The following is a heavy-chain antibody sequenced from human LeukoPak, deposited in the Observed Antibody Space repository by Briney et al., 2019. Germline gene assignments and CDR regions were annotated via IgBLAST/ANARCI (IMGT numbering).Heavy chain of an antibody. J-gene: IGHJ5*02. D-gene: IGHD2-21*02. CDR1: GGFISSSSYY. V-gene: IGHV4-39*01. Sequence: SETLSLTCTVSGGFISSSSYYWGWIRQPPGKGLEWIGSIYYSGSTYYNPSLKSRVTISVDTSKNQFSLKLSSVTAADTAVYYCARPSVVVTAAGGTWFDPWGQGTLVTVSS. CDR3: ARPSVVVTAAGGTWFDP. CDR2: IYYSGST.